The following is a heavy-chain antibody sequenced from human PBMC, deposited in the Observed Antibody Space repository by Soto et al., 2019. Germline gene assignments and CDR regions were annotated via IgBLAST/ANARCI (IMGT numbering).Heavy chain of an antibody. Sequence: EVQLVESGGGLVQPGRSLRLSCAASGFTFDDYAMHWVRQAPGRGLEWVSRITWNSGTIDYADSVKGRFTISRDNAKNSLELQMNSLGAAGTGLYYCTKSWRLYYMDVWGKGTTVTVSS. CDR2: ITWNSGTI. CDR1: GFTFDDYA. D-gene: IGHD3-3*01. J-gene: IGHJ6*03. CDR3: TKSWRLYYMDV. V-gene: IGHV3-9*01.